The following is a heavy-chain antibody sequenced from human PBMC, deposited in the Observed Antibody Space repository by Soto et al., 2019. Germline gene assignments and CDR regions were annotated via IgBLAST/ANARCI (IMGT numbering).Heavy chain of an antibody. V-gene: IGHV3-48*01. Sequence: PGGSLRLSCAASGFTVSSYSMNWVRQAPGKGLEWVSYISSSSSTIYYADSVKGRFTISRDNAKNSLYLQMNSLRAEDTAVYYCARGAGGPQPNWFDPWGQGTLVTVSS. CDR3: ARGAGGPQPNWFDP. CDR2: ISSSSSTI. D-gene: IGHD3-16*01. J-gene: IGHJ5*02. CDR1: GFTVSSYS.